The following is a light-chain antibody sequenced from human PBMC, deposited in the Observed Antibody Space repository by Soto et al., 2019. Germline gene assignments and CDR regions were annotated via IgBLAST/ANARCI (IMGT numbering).Light chain of an antibody. Sequence: DIQMTQSPSSVSASVGDRVTITCRASHSLSSWLAWYQQKPGKAPKLLILAASTLQSGVPSRFSGSGSGTDFTLAISSLQPEDFATYFCQQANSVPWTFGQGTKVEIK. V-gene: IGKV1-12*01. J-gene: IGKJ1*01. CDR3: QQANSVPWT. CDR1: HSLSSW. CDR2: AAS.